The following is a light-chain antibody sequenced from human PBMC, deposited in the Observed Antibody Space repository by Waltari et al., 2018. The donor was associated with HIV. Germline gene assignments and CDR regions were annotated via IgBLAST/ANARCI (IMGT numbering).Light chain of an antibody. Sequence: SYVLTQPPSVSVAPGETAIITCGGHQIGDNSLYWYQQKAGQAPLLVIPYDVERPSGVPERISAAKSGKTATLAIARVEAGDEADYFCQVWDSGSRSVVFGGGTNLTVL. J-gene: IGLJ2*01. V-gene: IGLV3-21*04. CDR2: YDV. CDR3: QVWDSGSRSVV. CDR1: QIGDNS.